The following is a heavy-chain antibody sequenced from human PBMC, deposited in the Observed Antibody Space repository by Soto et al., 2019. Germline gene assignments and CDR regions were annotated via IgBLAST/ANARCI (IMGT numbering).Heavy chain of an antibody. CDR3: ARTLSWRRGPFDS. Sequence: GGSLRLSCAASGFIFNSYSMNWVRQAPGKGLEWVSYISGSSQTIFYADSVRGRFTISRDNANNSTYLQMVSLRDEDTAVYYCARTLSWRRGPFDSWGQGTLVTVSS. CDR1: GFIFNSYS. CDR2: ISGSSQTI. V-gene: IGHV3-48*02. J-gene: IGHJ4*02. D-gene: IGHD2-15*01.